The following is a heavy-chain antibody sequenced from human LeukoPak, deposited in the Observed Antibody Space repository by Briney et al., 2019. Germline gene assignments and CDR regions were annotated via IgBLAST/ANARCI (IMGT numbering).Heavy chain of an antibody. J-gene: IGHJ4*02. CDR1: GFTFSSYA. V-gene: IGHV3-23*01. Sequence: GGSLRLSCADSGFTFSSYARSWVRQAPGKGLEWVSLISTSGRTHYADSVQGRFTISRDNSKNTLSLRMNSLRAEDTAVYYCARDLDSSGYYHVVDSWGQGALVTVSS. CDR2: ISTSGRT. D-gene: IGHD3-22*01. CDR3: ARDLDSSGYYHVVDS.